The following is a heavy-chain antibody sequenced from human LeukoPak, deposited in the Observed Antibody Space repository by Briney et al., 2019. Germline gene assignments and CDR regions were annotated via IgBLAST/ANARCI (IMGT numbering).Heavy chain of an antibody. CDR2: ISYDGSNK. CDR3: AKDEAAAHDY. CDR1: GFTFSSYG. D-gene: IGHD6-13*01. V-gene: IGHV3-30*18. Sequence: GRSLRLSCAASGFTFSSYGMHWVRQAPGKGLEWVAVISYDGSNKYYADSVKGRFTISRDNSKNTLYLQMNSLRAEDTAVYYCAKDEAAAHDYWGQGTLVTVSS. J-gene: IGHJ4*02.